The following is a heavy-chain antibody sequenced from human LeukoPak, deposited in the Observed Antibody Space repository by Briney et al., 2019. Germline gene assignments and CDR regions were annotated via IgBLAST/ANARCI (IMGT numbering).Heavy chain of an antibody. D-gene: IGHD1-1*01. CDR3: AKRGNPTVGHHYLDV. CDR1: GFTFSSYA. Sequence: GGSLRLSCVASGFTFSSYAMIWVRQAPGKGLQWVSAIRGSGDTTHYADSVMGRFTISRDNSKNTLYLQMNSLSAEDTAVYYCAKRGNPTVGHHYLDVWGKGTTVSVSS. J-gene: IGHJ6*03. V-gene: IGHV3-23*01. CDR2: IRGSGDTT.